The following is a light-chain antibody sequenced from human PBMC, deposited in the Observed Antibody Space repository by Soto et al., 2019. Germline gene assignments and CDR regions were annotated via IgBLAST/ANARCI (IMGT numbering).Light chain of an antibody. CDR3: CSYVGSFLFDA. Sequence: QSVLTQPRSVSGSPGQSVTISCTGTSSDVGGYNYVSWYQQHPGKAPKLMIYDVSKRPSGVPDRFSGSKSGNTASLTISGLQAEDEADYCCCSYVGSFLFDAFGSGTKVTFL. J-gene: IGLJ1*01. CDR2: DVS. V-gene: IGLV2-11*01. CDR1: SSDVGGYNY.